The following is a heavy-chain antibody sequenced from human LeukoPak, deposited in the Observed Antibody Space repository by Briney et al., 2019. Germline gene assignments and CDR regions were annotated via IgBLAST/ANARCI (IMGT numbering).Heavy chain of an antibody. V-gene: IGHV3-7*01. D-gene: IGHD4-17*01. J-gene: IGHJ4*02. CDR2: IKQDGSEE. CDR1: GFTFSSYW. Sequence: GXLRLSCAASGFTFSSYWMSWVGQAQGKGLEGVANIKQDGSEEYYVDSVKGRFTISRDNAKDSLYLQMNSLRAEDTAVYYCARDSAKTTVTTLDYWGQGTLVTVSS. CDR3: ARDSAKTTVTTLDY.